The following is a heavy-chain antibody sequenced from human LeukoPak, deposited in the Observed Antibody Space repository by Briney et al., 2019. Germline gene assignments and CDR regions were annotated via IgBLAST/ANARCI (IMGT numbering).Heavy chain of an antibody. CDR2: ISYDGSNK. CDR3: VCWLGGDHNYMDV. Sequence: GGSLRLSCAASGFTFSSYAMHWVRQAPGKGLEWVAVISYDGSNKYYADSVKGRFTISRDNSKNTVFLQMNSLRTEDTAVYYCVCWLGGDHNYMDVWGKGTKVTVSS. J-gene: IGHJ6*03. V-gene: IGHV3-30*04. CDR1: GFTFSSYA. D-gene: IGHD3-10*01.